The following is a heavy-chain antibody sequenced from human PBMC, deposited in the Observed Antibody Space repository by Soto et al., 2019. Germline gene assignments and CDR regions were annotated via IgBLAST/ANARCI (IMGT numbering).Heavy chain of an antibody. Sequence: EVQLLESGGGLVQPGGSLRLSCAASGFTFSSYAMSWVRQAPGKGLEWVSAISGSGGSTYYADSVKGRFTISRDNSKNTLYLQMNSLRAEDTAVYYCAKIKDGYVSYYYYGMDVWGQGTTVTVSS. V-gene: IGHV3-23*01. CDR2: ISGSGGST. D-gene: IGHD5-12*01. CDR1: GFTFSSYA. J-gene: IGHJ6*02. CDR3: AKIKDGYVSYYYYGMDV.